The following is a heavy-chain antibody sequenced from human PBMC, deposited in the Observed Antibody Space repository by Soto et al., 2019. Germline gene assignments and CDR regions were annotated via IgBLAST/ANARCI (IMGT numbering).Heavy chain of an antibody. Sequence: QVQLVESGGGVVQPGRSLRLSCAASGFTFSSYGMHWVREAAGKGLEWVAVISYDGSNKYYADSVKGRFTISRDNSKNTLSLQIYSLRAEDTALYYCAKDSREQDFWGYYYSGMHVWGQAHTLTVSS. D-gene: IGHD3-3*01. CDR3: AKDSREQDFWGYYYSGMHV. CDR1: GFTFSSYG. J-gene: IGHJ6*02. CDR2: ISYDGSNK. V-gene: IGHV3-30*18.